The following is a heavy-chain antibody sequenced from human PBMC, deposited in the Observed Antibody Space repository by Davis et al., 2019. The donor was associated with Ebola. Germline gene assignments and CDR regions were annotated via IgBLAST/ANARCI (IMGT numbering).Heavy chain of an antibody. Sequence: ASVKVSCKASGYTFTSYDINWVRQATGQGLEWMGWMNPNSGNTGYAQKFQGRVTMTRNTSISTAYMELSSLRSEDTAVYYCARGSLMLVADNYWGQGTLVTVSS. CDR3: ARGSLMLVADNY. J-gene: IGHJ4*02. CDR2: MNPNSGNT. D-gene: IGHD6-19*01. V-gene: IGHV1-8*01. CDR1: GYTFTSYD.